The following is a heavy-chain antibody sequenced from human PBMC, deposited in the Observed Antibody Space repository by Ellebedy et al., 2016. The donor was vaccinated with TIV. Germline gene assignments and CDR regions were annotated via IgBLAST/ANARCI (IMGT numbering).Heavy chain of an antibody. V-gene: IGHV4-39*01. D-gene: IGHD4-17*01. Sequence: SETLSLTXTVSAGSISSSSYFWGWIRQPPGEGLEWIGIIYYSGSTYYNPSLNSRVSISVDTSKNQFSLKLSSVTAADTAVYYCARPLRSTVTTSIYFDYWGQGTLVTVSS. CDR3: ARPLRSTVTTSIYFDY. CDR1: AGSISSSSYF. J-gene: IGHJ4*02. CDR2: IYYSGST.